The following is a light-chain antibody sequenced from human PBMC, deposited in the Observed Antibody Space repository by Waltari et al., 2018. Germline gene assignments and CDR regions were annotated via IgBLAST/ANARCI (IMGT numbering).Light chain of an antibody. CDR2: GAS. CDR1: QSVSITY. V-gene: IGKV3-20*01. J-gene: IGKJ4*01. Sequence: EIVLTQSPGTLSLSPGERASLSCRASQSVSITYLAWYHQKPGQAPRLLIYGASGRATDIPDRFTASGSGTDFTLTISRLEPEDFAVYYCQHYGRSPRVAFGGGTKVEIK. CDR3: QHYGRSPRVA.